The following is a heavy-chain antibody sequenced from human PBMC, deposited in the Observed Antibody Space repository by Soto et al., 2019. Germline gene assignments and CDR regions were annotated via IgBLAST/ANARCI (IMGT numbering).Heavy chain of an antibody. V-gene: IGHV1-18*01. CDR1: GYSLNTNG. CDR2: ISAYNGNT. J-gene: IGHJ3*02. D-gene: IGHD5-18*01. Sequence: ASVKVSCKAFGYSLNTNGITWVRQAPGEGLEWMGWISAYNGNTNYAQKFQGRLIMTTNTSTNTAYMELRSLRSEDTAVYYCARGWVGYSYGPAAFDIWGQGTMLTVSS. CDR3: ARGWVGYSYGPAAFDI.